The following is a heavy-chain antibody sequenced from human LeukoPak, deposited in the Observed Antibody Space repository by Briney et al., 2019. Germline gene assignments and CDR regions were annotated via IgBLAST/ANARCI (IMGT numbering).Heavy chain of an antibody. D-gene: IGHD6-13*01. Sequence: PGGSLRLFCAASGFTFSDYYMSWIRQAPGKGLEWVSYISSSGSTIYYADSVKGRFTISRDNAKNSLYLQMNSLRAEDTAVYYCARDRRGAAAGSWELVALYYYYYGMDVWGQGTTVTVSS. V-gene: IGHV3-11*01. CDR1: GFTFSDYY. CDR3: ARDRRGAAAGSWELVALYYYYYGMDV. CDR2: ISSSGSTI. J-gene: IGHJ6*02.